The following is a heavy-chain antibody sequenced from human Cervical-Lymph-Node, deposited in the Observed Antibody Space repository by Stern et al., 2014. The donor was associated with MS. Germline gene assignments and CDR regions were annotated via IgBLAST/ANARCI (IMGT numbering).Heavy chain of an antibody. V-gene: IGHV1-3*01. CDR1: GYTFTSYV. CDR2: IEAGNGNT. J-gene: IGHJ4*02. Sequence: DQLVESGAEVKKPGASVKVSCKASGYTFTSYVMHWVRQAPGQRLEWMGWIEAGNGNTKYSQKFQGRVTFTRDTSASTVYMELSSLRSSDTAVYYCAREGDSAGLDLDYWGQGTLATVSS. CDR3: AREGDSAGLDLDY. D-gene: IGHD3-16*01.